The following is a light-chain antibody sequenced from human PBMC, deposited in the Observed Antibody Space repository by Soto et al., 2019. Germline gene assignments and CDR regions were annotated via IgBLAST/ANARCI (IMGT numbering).Light chain of an antibody. CDR3: LKDYNYPYT. CDR2: GAS. J-gene: IGKJ2*01. Sequence: AIQMTQSPSSLSASVGDRVTITCRSSQGIRNDLGWYQQKPGKAPKFLIYGASSLQSGVPSRFIGSGSGPDFTLTTNSLQPEHFATYYCLKDYNYPYTFGQGTKV. V-gene: IGKV1-6*01. CDR1: QGIRND.